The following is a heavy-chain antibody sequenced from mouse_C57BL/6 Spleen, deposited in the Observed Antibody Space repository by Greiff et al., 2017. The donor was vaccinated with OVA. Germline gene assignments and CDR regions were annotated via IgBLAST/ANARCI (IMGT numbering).Heavy chain of an antibody. Sequence: EVQLQQSGAELVRPGASVKLSCTASGFNIKDDYMHWVKQRPEQGLEWIGWIDPENGDTEYASKFQGKATITADTSSNTAYLQLSSLTSEDTAVYYCQRGRAPFAYWGQGTLVSVSA. CDR3: QRGRAPFAY. J-gene: IGHJ3*01. CDR1: GFNIKDDY. CDR2: IDPENGDT. V-gene: IGHV14-4*01. D-gene: IGHD3-1*01.